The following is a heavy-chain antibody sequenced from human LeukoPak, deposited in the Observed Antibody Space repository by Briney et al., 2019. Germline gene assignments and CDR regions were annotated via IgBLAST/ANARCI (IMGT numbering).Heavy chain of an antibody. D-gene: IGHD4-17*01. Sequence: PSETLSLTCTVSGGSISSYYWTWIRQPAGKGLEWIGRIGGSGSNNYNPSHKSRLTMSIDTSKNQFSLKLNTVTAADTAVYYCARDQDGEDYGNTFNIWGQGTLVTVFS. CDR3: ARDQDGEDYGNTFNI. J-gene: IGHJ3*02. CDR2: IGGSGSN. CDR1: GGSISSYY. V-gene: IGHV4-4*07.